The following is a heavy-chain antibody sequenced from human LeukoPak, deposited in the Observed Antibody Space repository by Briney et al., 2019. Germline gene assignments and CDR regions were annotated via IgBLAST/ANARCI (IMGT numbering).Heavy chain of an antibody. J-gene: IGHJ4*02. CDR3: ATRYSYGSYYFDY. V-gene: IGHV3-23*01. Sequence: PGGSLRLSCAASGFTFSTYAMSWVRQAPEKGLEWVSAISGSGGTKYYADSVKGRFTISRDNSKNTLYLQMNSLRVEDTAVYYCATRYSYGSYYFDYWGQGTLVTVSS. CDR1: GFTFSTYA. CDR2: ISGSGGTK. D-gene: IGHD5-18*01.